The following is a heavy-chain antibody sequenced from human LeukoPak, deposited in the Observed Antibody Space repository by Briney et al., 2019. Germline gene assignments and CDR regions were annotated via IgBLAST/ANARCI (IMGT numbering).Heavy chain of an antibody. CDR3: ARGDLEWLRPRHGMDV. CDR1: GGSFSGYY. D-gene: IGHD5-12*01. CDR2: INHSGST. Sequence: SETLSLTCAVYGGSFSGYYWSWIRQPPGKGLEWIGEINHSGSTNYNPSLKRRVTISVDTSKNQFSLKLSSVTAADTAVYYCARGDLEWLRPRHGMDVWGQGTTVTVSS. V-gene: IGHV4-34*01. J-gene: IGHJ6*02.